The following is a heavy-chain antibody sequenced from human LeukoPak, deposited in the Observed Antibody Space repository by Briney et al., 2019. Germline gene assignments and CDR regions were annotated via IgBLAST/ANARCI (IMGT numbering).Heavy chain of an antibody. V-gene: IGHV4-34*01. Sequence: PSETLSLTCAVYGGSFSGYYWSWIRQPPGKGLEWIGEINHSGSTNYNPSLKRRVTISVDTSKNQFSLKLSSVTAADTAVYYCARGPRTYYYGSGSYYISRYFDYWGQGTLVTVSS. CDR1: GGSFSGYY. D-gene: IGHD3-10*01. J-gene: IGHJ4*02. CDR2: INHSGST. CDR3: ARGPRTYYYGSGSYYISRYFDY.